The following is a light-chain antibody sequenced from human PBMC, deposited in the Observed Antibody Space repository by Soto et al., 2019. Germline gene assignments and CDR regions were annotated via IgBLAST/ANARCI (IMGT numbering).Light chain of an antibody. J-gene: IGLJ3*02. CDR3: STYISSSTVV. CDR2: DVS. Sequence: QAVVTQPASVSGSPGQSITISCTGTSSDVGGYNYVSWYQQEPGKAPQLMIYDVSSRPSGVSNRFSGSKSGNTASLTISGLQADDEADYYCSTYISSSTVVFGGGTQLTVL. CDR1: SSDVGGYNY. V-gene: IGLV2-14*01.